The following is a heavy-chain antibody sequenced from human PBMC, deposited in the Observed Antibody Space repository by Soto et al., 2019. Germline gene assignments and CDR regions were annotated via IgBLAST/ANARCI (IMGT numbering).Heavy chain of an antibody. CDR3: ARWRCNTGSCYFDY. CDR1: SGSISSDY. D-gene: IGHD2-8*02. Sequence: SETLSLTCTVSSGSISSDYWGWIRQPPGKGLEWLGHIYYGGSTNYNSSLKSRVTISVDTSKNQFSLKLSSVTAADTAVYYCARWRCNTGSCYFDYWGQGILVTVSS. CDR2: IYYGGST. V-gene: IGHV4-59*08. J-gene: IGHJ4*02.